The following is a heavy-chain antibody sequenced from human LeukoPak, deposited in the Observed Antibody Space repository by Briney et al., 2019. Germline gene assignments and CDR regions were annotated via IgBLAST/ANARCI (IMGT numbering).Heavy chain of an antibody. J-gene: IGHJ4*02. Sequence: GGSLRLSCAASGFTFSRSWMHWVRQAPGKGLVWVSRINDDGSTTSYADSVKGRFTISRDNAKNTLYLQMNSLRAEDTAVYYCASQYYYDSSGYYREHDYWGQGTLVTVSS. CDR1: GFTFSRSW. V-gene: IGHV3-74*01. CDR2: INDDGSTT. D-gene: IGHD3-22*01. CDR3: ASQYYYDSSGYYREHDY.